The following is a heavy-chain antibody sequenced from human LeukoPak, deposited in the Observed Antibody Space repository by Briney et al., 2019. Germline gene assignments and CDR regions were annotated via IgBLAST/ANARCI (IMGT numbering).Heavy chain of an antibody. CDR2: ISTGRSGRNYI. CDR3: ARSTGGGEKPFDY. J-gene: IGHJ4*02. V-gene: IGHV3-21*06. D-gene: IGHD2-21*01. Sequence: GGSLRLSRTASGFTFRDHTMTWVRQAPGKALEWVASISTGRSGRNYIYYADSVKGRFTISRDNAKNSLYLQLNSLRAEDTAIFYCARSTGGGEKPFDYWGQGTLVTVSS. CDR1: GFTFRDHT.